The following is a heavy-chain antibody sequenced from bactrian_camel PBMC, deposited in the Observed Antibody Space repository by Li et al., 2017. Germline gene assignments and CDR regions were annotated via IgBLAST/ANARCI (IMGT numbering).Heavy chain of an antibody. Sequence: QLVESGGGSVQTGGSLRLSCAASGYRSMSTYCMAWFRQAPGKGREQVASLRRTTISPGGIPYYANSVQGRFTISHDYAKNTVHLQMNSLKPEDTAMYYCAAKSPCKGTSGLTVSGYRIWGQGTQVTVS. CDR3: AAKSPCKGTSGLTVSGYRI. CDR1: GYRSMSTYC. D-gene: IGHD3*01. CDR2: TISPGGIP. J-gene: IGHJ4*01. V-gene: IGHV3S25*01.